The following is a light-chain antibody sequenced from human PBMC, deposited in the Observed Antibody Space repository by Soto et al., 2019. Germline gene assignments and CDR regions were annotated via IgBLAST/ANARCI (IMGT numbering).Light chain of an antibody. CDR1: SSDVGGYHF. V-gene: IGLV2-8*01. J-gene: IGLJ2*01. CDR2: ESY. CDR3: SSYAGTKNFVV. Sequence: QSALTQPPSASGPLGQSVTMSCTGTSSDVGGYHFVSWYQQHPGKAPKLLIFESYKRPSGVPDRFSGSKSGNTASLTVSGLQAEDEATYHCSSYAGTKNFVVFGGGTKLTVL.